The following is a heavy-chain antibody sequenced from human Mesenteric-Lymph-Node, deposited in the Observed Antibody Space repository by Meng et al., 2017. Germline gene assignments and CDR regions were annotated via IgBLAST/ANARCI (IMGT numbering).Heavy chain of an antibody. J-gene: IGHJ5*02. D-gene: IGHD4-17*01. CDR1: GGSISSGGFY. Sequence: QVPLQEVGPGLVKPSQTLSLTCTGSGGSISSGGFYWSWIRQHPGKGLEWIGYIYYSGSTYYNPSLRSRVAISIDTSKNQFSLKLTSVTAADTAVYFCARTNYGDYNWFDPWGQGTLVTVSS. CDR3: ARTNYGDYNWFDP. CDR2: IYYSGST. V-gene: IGHV4-31*03.